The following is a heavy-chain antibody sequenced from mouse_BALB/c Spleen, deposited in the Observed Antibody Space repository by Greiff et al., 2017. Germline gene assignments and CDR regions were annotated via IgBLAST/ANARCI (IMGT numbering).Heavy chain of an antibody. D-gene: IGHD1-1*01. CDR3: ARGPITTVVAKDWYFDV. J-gene: IGHJ1*01. CDR2: ISSGGSYT. Sequence: EVQGVESGGGLVKPGGSLKLSCAASGFTFSSYAMSWVRQSPEKRLEWVAEISSGGSYTYYPDTVTGRFTISRDNAKNTLYLEMSSLRSEDTAMYYCARGPITTVVAKDWYFDVWGAGTTVTVSS. V-gene: IGHV5-9-4*01. CDR1: GFTFSSYA.